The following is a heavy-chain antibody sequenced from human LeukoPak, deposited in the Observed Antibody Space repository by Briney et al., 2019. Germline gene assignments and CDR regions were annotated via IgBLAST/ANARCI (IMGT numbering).Heavy chain of an antibody. Sequence: GGSLRLSCVASGFSVSSDYMTWVRQAPGKGLEWVSVLYSGGSTYYADSVKGRFTISRDNSKDTLYLQMNNLRVEDTAVYYCARYHTALNYWGQGTLVTASS. D-gene: IGHD5-18*01. J-gene: IGHJ4*02. CDR2: LYSGGST. CDR1: GFSVSSDY. CDR3: ARYHTALNY. V-gene: IGHV3-53*01.